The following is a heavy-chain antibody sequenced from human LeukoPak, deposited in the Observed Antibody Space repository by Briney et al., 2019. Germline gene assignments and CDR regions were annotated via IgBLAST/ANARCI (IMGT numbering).Heavy chain of an antibody. V-gene: IGHV4-39*01. CDR2: IYYSGST. CDR1: GGSISSSSDY. Sequence: PSETLSLTCTVSGGSISSSSDYWGWIRQPPGKGPEWIGSIYYSGSTYYNPSLKSRVTISVDTSKNQFSLKLSSVTAADTAVYYCASHGSLVSVYSSSWENNWFDPWGQGTLVTVSS. J-gene: IGHJ5*02. D-gene: IGHD6-13*01. CDR3: ASHGSLVSVYSSSWENNWFDP.